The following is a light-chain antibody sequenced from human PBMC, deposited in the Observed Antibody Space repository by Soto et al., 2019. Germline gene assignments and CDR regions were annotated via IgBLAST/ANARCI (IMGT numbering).Light chain of an antibody. Sequence: QPVLTQSSSASASLGSSVKLTCTLSSGHSAYIIAWHQQQSGKAPRYLMKLEGSGSYNKGSGVPDRFSGSSSGADRYLIISNLQFEDEADYYCETWDSNAWVFGGGTKLTVL. V-gene: IGLV4-60*02. CDR3: ETWDSNAWV. CDR1: SGHSAYI. J-gene: IGLJ3*02. CDR2: LEGSGSY.